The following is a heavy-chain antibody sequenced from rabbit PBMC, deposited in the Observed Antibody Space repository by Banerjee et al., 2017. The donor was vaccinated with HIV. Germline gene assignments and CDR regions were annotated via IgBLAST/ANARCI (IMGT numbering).Heavy chain of an antibody. D-gene: IGHD1-1*01. V-gene: IGHV1S45*01. CDR1: GFSFSSGYW. CDR2: IGAGSGT. J-gene: IGHJ4*01. CDR3: ARALYASSSGYYPFNL. Sequence: QEQLVESGGGLVQPGASLTLTYTASGFSFSSGYWICWVRQAPGKGLEWIGCIGAGSGTSYATWAKGRFTISKTSSTTVTLQMTSLTAADTATYFCARALYASSSGYYPFNLWGPGTLVTVS.